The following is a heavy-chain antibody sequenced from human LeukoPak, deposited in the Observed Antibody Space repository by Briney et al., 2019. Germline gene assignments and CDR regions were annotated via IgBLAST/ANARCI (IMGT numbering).Heavy chain of an antibody. CDR3: TRDTTTDDYGGKDY. Sequence: PGGSLRLSCAASGFTFSSYAMSWVRQAPGKGLEWVSAISGSGGSTYYADSVKGRFTISRDNAKNSLYLQMNSLRAEDTAVYYCTRDTTTDDYGGKDYWGQGTLVTVSS. D-gene: IGHD4-23*01. CDR1: GFTFSSYA. V-gene: IGHV3-23*01. J-gene: IGHJ4*02. CDR2: ISGSGGST.